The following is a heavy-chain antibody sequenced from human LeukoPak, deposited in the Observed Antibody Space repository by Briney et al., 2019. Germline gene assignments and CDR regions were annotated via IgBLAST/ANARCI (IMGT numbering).Heavy chain of an antibody. CDR3: ARRSGSYLYYLDY. Sequence: ASVKVSCKASGYTFTIYGINWVRQAPGQGLEWMGWISPYNSNTNYAQKLQGRVTMTTDTSTSTAYMELRSLRSDDTAVYYCARRSGSYLYYLDYWGQGTLVTVSS. D-gene: IGHD1-26*01. J-gene: IGHJ4*02. CDR2: ISPYNSNT. V-gene: IGHV1-18*01. CDR1: GYTFTIYG.